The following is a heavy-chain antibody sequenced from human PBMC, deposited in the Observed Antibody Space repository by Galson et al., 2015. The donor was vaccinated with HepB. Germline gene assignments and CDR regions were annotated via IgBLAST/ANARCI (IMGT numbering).Heavy chain of an antibody. V-gene: IGHV3-23*01. CDR2: ITPSGDNT. CDR3: ARVHHEYTSGWYRQALYYFDS. Sequence: SLRLSCAASGFTFSYYAMSWVRQAPGKGLEWVSAITPSGDNTYSADSVKGRFTISRDNSKNTLFLQKTGLTADDTAIYYCARVHHEYTSGWYRQALYYFDSWGQGTLVAVSS. CDR1: GFTFSYYA. D-gene: IGHD6-19*01. J-gene: IGHJ4*02.